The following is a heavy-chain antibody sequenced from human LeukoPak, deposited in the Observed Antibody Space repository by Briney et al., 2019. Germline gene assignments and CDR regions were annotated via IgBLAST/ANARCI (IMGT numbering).Heavy chain of an antibody. Sequence: GGSPRPSRAAFGYIFRYYYMDWVRQAPRKGLDWVALISSDGSNTYYADSVKGRFTLSRDNSKSTLYLQMNSLRAEDTAVYYCAKQWLRLDCWGQGALVTVSS. J-gene: IGHJ4*02. CDR2: ISSDGSNT. CDR1: GYIFRYYY. CDR3: AKQWLRLDC. V-gene: IGHV3-30-3*01. D-gene: IGHD5-12*01.